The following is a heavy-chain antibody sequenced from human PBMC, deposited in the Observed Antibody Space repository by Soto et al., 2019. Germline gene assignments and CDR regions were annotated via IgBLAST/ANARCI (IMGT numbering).Heavy chain of an antibody. J-gene: IGHJ3*02. CDR2: IRSKANSYAT. CDR1: GFTFSGSA. Sequence: EVQLVESGGGLVQPGGSLKLSCAASGFTFSGSAMHWVRQASGKGLEWVGRIRSKANSYATAYAASVKGRFTISSDDSKNTAYLQMNSLKTEDTAVYYCWVVPAAHSPTDAFDIWGQGTMVTVSS. D-gene: IGHD2-2*01. V-gene: IGHV3-73*02. CDR3: WVVPAAHSPTDAFDI.